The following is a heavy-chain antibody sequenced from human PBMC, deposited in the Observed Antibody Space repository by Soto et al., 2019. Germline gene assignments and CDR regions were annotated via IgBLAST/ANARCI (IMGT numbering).Heavy chain of an antibody. CDR3: TRGPRPTSIGTGAF. CDR1: GFIFSMYW. D-gene: IGHD3-10*01. V-gene: IGHV3-74*01. CDR2: ITDDGSTT. J-gene: IGHJ4*02. Sequence: GGSLRLSCETSGFIFSMYWMHWVRQVPGKGPQWVARITDDGSTTYYAASVEGRFTISRDNAKNALYLQMTSLRADDTAIYYCTRGPRPTSIGTGAFWGQGTLVTVSS.